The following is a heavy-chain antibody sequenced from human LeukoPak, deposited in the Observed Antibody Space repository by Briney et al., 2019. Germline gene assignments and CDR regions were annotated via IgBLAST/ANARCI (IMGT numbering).Heavy chain of an antibody. D-gene: IGHD5-12*01. J-gene: IGHJ4*02. CDR1: GYSFTSYW. CDR2: INPGYSDI. Sequence: GESLKISCKGSGYSFTSYWIGWVRPMPGKGLEWMGIINPGYSDIRYSPSFQGQVTISADKSISTAYLQWSSLKASDTAIYYCARHDKGYSGYVTLDYWGQGTLVTVSS. V-gene: IGHV5-51*01. CDR3: ARHDKGYSGYVTLDY.